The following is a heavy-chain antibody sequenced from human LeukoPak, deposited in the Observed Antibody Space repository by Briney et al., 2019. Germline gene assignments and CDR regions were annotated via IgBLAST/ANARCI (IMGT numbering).Heavy chain of an antibody. D-gene: IGHD3-10*01. CDR2: ISYDGSNK. CDR1: GFTFSSYG. CDR3: AKGTYYYGSTESTGSWYFDL. J-gene: IGHJ2*01. V-gene: IGHV3-30*18. Sequence: GRSLRLSCAASGFTFSSYGMHWVRQAPGKGLEWVAVISYDGSNKYYADSVKGRFTISRDNSKNTLYLQMNSLRAEDTAVYYCAKGTYYYGSTESTGSWYFDLWGRGTLDTVSS.